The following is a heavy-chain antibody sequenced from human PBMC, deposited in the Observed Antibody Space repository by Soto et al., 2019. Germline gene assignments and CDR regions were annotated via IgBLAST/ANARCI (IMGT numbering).Heavy chain of an antibody. V-gene: IGHV3-30*18. CDR2: ISYDGSNE. CDR3: ANHWIAVVPGAVSVSICYVDY. D-gene: IGHD2-2*01. Sequence: QVQLVESGGGVVQPGRSLRLSCAASGFTFTSYGIHWVRQAPGKGLEGVAFISYDGSNEFYADSVKGRFTMSRDNSKNTLYLHISSLRAEDTAVYYCANHWIAVVPGAVSVSICYVDYWGQGTLVTFSS. J-gene: IGHJ4*02. CDR1: GFTFTSYG.